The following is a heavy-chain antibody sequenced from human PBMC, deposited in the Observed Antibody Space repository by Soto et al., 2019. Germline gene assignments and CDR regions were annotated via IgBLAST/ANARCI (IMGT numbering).Heavy chain of an antibody. V-gene: IGHV1-69*01. CDR2: IIPIFGTA. J-gene: IGHJ6*02. D-gene: IGHD1-7*01. CDR3: ARDPGRNWNFASEGDV. CDR1: GGTFSSYA. Sequence: QVQLVQSGAEVKKPGSSVKVSCKASGGTFSSYAISWVRQAPGQGLEWMGGIIPIFGTANYAQKFQGRVTITADESTSTAYMELSSLRSEDTAVYYCARDPGRNWNFASEGDVWGQGTTVTVSS.